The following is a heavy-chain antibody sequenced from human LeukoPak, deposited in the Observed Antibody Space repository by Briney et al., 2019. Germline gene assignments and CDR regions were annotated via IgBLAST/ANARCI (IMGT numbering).Heavy chain of an antibody. Sequence: ETLSLTCAVYGGSFSGYYWSWIRQPPGKGLEWVSSISSSSSYIYYADSVKGRFTISRDNAKNSLYLQMNSLRAEDTAVYYCARQIWFGELSDGMDVWGQGTTVTVSS. CDR1: GGSFSGYY. D-gene: IGHD3-10*01. CDR3: ARQIWFGELSDGMDV. CDR2: ISSSSSYI. V-gene: IGHV3-21*01. J-gene: IGHJ6*02.